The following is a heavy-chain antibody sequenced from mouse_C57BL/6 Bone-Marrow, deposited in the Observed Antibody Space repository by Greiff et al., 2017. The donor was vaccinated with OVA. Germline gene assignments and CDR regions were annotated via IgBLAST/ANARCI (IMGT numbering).Heavy chain of an antibody. D-gene: IGHD2-3*01. CDR3: ARKGVYHDPAWFAY. CDR1: GYTFTDYY. Sequence: QVQLQQSGAELVKPRASVKISCKASGYTFTDYYINWVKQRPGQGLEWIGKIGPGSGSTYYNEKFKGKATLTADKSSSTAYMQLSSLTSEDSAVYFCARKGVYHDPAWFAYWGQGTLVTVSA. V-gene: IGHV1-77*01. J-gene: IGHJ3*01. CDR2: IGPGSGST.